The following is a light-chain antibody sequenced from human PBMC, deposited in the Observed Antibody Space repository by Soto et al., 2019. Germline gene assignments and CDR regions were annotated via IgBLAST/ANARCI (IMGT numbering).Light chain of an antibody. Sequence: EIVLTQSPGTLSLSPGERATLSCRASQSVSSSYLAWYQQKPGQAPRLLIYGASSMATGIPDRFSGSGSGTNFTLTISRLEPEDFAVYDCQQYCSSPFGGGTKVEIK. CDR3: QQYCSSP. CDR1: QSVSSSY. V-gene: IGKV3-20*01. J-gene: IGKJ4*01. CDR2: GAS.